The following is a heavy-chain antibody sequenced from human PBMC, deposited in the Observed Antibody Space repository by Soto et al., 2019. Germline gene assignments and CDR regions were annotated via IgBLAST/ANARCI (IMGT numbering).Heavy chain of an antibody. J-gene: IGHJ6*02. CDR2: IYYIGST. D-gene: IGHD2-21*02. CDR3: ARDLWGYCGTDCYPLDV. CDR1: GDSISSGDYY. V-gene: IGHV4-61*08. Sequence: SETLSLTCTVSGDSISSGDYYWSWIRQPPGKGPEWIGYIYYIGSTNYNPSLKSRVTISVDTSKNQFSLKLSSVTAADTAVYYCARDLWGYCGTDCYPLDVWGQGTTVTVSS.